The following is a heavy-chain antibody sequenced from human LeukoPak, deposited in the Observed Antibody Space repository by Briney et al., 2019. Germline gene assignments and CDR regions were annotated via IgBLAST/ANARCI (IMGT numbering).Heavy chain of an antibody. CDR1: GFTFSNAW. D-gene: IGHD3-10*01. CDR3: ARDTHYYGSGSPAFDL. V-gene: IGHV3-48*01. J-gene: IGHJ3*01. Sequence: GGSLRLSCAASGFTFSNAWMNWVRQAPGKGLEWVSYISFSSATIHYADSVKGRFTISRDNAKNSLYLQLNSLRAEDTALYYCARDTHYYGSGSPAFDLWGRGTMVTVSS. CDR2: ISFSSATI.